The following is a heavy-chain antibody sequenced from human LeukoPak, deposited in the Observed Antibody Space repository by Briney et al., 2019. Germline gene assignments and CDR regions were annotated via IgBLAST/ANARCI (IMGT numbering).Heavy chain of an antibody. CDR2: IYYSGST. J-gene: IGHJ4*02. CDR1: GGSISSSSYY. CDR3: ARSLSVAGTGTFDY. D-gene: IGHD6-13*01. V-gene: IGHV4-39*07. Sequence: TSETLSLTCTVSGGSISSSSYYWGWIRQPPGKGLEWIGSIYYSGSTFYNPSLKSRVTVSRDTSKNQFSLRLNSVTAADTAVYYCARSLSVAGTGTFDYWGQGTLVTVSS.